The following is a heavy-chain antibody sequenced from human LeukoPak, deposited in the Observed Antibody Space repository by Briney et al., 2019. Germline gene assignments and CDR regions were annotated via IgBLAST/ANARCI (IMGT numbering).Heavy chain of an antibody. CDR2: IKQDGSAQ. V-gene: IGHV3-7*01. J-gene: IGHJ4*02. Sequence: PGGSLRLSCEASGFTFSSYWMSWVRQAPGKGLEWVANIKQDGSAQYYVDSVKGRFTISRDNAKNSLYLQLNSLRAEDTAVYYCARDLLWEFTPANWRPLDYWGQGTLVAVSS. CDR3: ARDLLWEFTPANWRPLDY. CDR1: GFTFSSYW. D-gene: IGHD1-1*01.